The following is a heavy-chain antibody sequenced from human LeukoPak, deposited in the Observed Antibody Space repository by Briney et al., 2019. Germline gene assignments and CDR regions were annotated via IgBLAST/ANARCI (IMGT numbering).Heavy chain of an antibody. J-gene: IGHJ4*02. CDR1: GFTFGDYA. D-gene: IGHD6-13*01. CDR3: TRHGTSSSWPFDY. CDR2: IRGKAYGATA. V-gene: IGHV3-49*04. Sequence: GGSLRLSCTASGFTFGDYAMSWVRQAPGKGLEWVGFIRGKAYGATAEFAASVKGRFTISRDDSKSIAYLQMNSLKTEDTAVYYCTRHGTSSSWPFDYWGQGTLVTVSS.